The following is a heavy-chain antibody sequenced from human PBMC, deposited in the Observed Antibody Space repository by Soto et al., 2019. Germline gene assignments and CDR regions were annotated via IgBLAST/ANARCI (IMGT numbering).Heavy chain of an antibody. CDR1: GFTFSTYA. Sequence: LRLSFVASGFTFSTYAMSWVRQAPGKGLEWVSAIIASGGRTYYADSVRGRFTISRDNSKNTLYLQMNSLSADDTAVYYCTKYMGAAHCGGDCRSFDYWGLGTLGTVSS. D-gene: IGHD2-21*02. J-gene: IGHJ4*02. CDR3: TKYMGAAHCGGDCRSFDY. V-gene: IGHV3-23*01. CDR2: IIASGGRT.